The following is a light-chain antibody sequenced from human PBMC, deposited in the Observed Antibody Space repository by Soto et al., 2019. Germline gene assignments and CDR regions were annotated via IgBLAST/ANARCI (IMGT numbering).Light chain of an antibody. V-gene: IGKV1-13*02. CDR1: QGIRSA. CDR3: HQFESPPFT. J-gene: IGKJ4*01. CDR2: DVS. Sequence: AIQLTQSPSSLSASVGDRVTITCRTSQGIRSALAWYQQKPGRAPKLLIYDVSTLEGGVPSRFSGSGSGTDFTLAISNLQPEDFATYHCHQFESPPFTFGGGTKVEIK.